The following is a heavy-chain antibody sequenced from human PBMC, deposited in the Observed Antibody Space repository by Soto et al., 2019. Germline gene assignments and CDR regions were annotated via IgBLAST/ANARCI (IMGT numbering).Heavy chain of an antibody. Sequence: KSSETLSLTCTVSGGSISSGDYYWSWIRQPPGKGLEWIGYIYYSGSTYYNPSLKSRVTISVDTSKNQFSLKLSSVTAADTAVYYCASTTYGDYVGYFDYWGQGTLVTVSS. J-gene: IGHJ4*02. V-gene: IGHV4-30-4*01. D-gene: IGHD4-17*01. CDR1: GGSISSGDYY. CDR3: ASTTYGDYVGYFDY. CDR2: IYYSGST.